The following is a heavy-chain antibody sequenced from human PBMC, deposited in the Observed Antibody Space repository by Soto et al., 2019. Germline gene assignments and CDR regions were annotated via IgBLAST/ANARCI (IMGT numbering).Heavy chain of an antibody. V-gene: IGHV1-46*01. CDR1: GYTFTSFQ. Sequence: SVKVSCKTSGYTFTSFQMHWVRQAPGQGLEWMGIINPGSGSTNYAQKFQGRVTMTSDTSTRTIYMELSSLRSEDTAVYYCANCRLPAIPAAADYWGQGTLVTVSS. CDR3: ANCRLPAIPAAADY. J-gene: IGHJ4*02. CDR2: INPGSGST. D-gene: IGHD2-2*01.